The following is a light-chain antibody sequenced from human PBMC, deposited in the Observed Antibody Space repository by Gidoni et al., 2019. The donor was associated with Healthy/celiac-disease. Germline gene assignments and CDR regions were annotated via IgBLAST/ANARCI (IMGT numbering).Light chain of an antibody. V-gene: IGKV1-39*01. CDR1: QSISSY. CDR3: QQSYSTPRT. J-gene: IGKJ4*01. CDR2: AAS. Sequence: DIQMNQSPSSLSASVGDRVTITCRASQSISSYLNWYQQKPGKAHKLLIYAASSLQSGVPSRFRGSGSGTDFILTISRLQPEDFATYYCQQSYSTPRTFGGGTKVEIK.